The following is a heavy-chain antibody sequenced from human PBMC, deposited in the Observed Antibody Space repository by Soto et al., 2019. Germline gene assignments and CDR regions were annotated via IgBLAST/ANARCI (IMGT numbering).Heavy chain of an antibody. V-gene: IGHV4-30-4*01. D-gene: IGHD3-16*01. Sequence: SETLSLTCTVSGGSISSGDYYRSWIRQPPGKGLEWIGYIYYSGSTYYNPSLKSRVTISVDTSKNQFSLKLSSVTAADTAVYYCASNTGGAFDIWGQGTMVTVSS. CDR2: IYYSGST. J-gene: IGHJ3*02. CDR3: ASNTGGAFDI. CDR1: GGSISSGDYY.